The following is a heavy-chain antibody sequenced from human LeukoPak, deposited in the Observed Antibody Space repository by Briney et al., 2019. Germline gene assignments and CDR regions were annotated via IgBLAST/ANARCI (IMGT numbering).Heavy chain of an antibody. V-gene: IGHV3-48*03. D-gene: IGHD1-26*01. J-gene: IGHJ4*02. Sequence: GGSLRLSCVASGFSFDSYEMNWVRQAPGKGLEWVSYISSSGSDIYYADSVKGRFTISRDNAENSLYLQMNSLRAEDTAVYYCARDLPTGTYRAYFDNWGQGTLVTVSS. CDR1: GFSFDSYE. CDR2: ISSSGSDI. CDR3: ARDLPTGTYRAYFDN.